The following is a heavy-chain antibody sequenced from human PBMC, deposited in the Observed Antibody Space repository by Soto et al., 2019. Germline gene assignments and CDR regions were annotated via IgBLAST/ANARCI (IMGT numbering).Heavy chain of an antibody. D-gene: IGHD3-3*01. Sequence: PSETLSLTCTVSGDSISSSYWNWIRQAPGKGLEWIGYIDDTGSTNYNPSLKSRVTLSVDPSNNQYSLKLSPVTAADTAVYYCARGVLEWLLRDSYYYYMDVWGKGTTVTVSS. CDR2: IDDTGST. J-gene: IGHJ6*03. CDR1: GDSISSSY. V-gene: IGHV4-59*01. CDR3: ARGVLEWLLRDSYYYYMDV.